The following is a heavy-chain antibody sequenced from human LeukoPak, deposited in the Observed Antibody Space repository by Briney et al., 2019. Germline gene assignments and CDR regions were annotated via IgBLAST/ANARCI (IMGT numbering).Heavy chain of an antibody. J-gene: IGHJ4*02. D-gene: IGHD3-10*01. CDR1: GGTFSSYA. CDR3: ARRSITKYYGIDY. Sequence: ASVKVSCKASGGTFSSYAISWVRQAPGQGLEWMGWINTHTGNPTYAQGFTGRFVFSLDTSVSTAYLQISSLKAADTAVYYCARRSITKYYGIDYWGQGTLVTVSS. CDR2: INTHTGNP. V-gene: IGHV7-4-1*02.